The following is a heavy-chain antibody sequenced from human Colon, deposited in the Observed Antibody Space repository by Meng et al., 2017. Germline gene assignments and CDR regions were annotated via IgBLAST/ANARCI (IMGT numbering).Heavy chain of an antibody. CDR3: AKDPEPQIRHPSIFAY. J-gene: IGHJ4*02. CDR1: GFTFSSYA. CDR2: NSGSGGST. Sequence: GESLKIYCGASGFTFSSYAMSWVRHAPGKGLEGVSANSGSGGSTYYADSVKGRFTISRDNSKNTLYLQMHSLRAEDTAVYYCAKDPEPQIRHPSIFAYWGQGKLVNVAS. V-gene: IGHV3-23*01.